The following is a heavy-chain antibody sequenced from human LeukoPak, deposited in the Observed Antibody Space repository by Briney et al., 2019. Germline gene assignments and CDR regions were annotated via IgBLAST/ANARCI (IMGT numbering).Heavy chain of an antibody. Sequence: GGSLRLSCAASGFTFSSYEMNWVRQAPGKGLEWVSYISSSGSTIYYADSVKGRFTISRDNAKNSLYLQMNSLRAEDTAVYYCARDQQQLRGGGAFDIWGQGTMVTVSS. CDR1: GFTFSSYE. CDR2: ISSSGSTI. D-gene: IGHD6-13*01. V-gene: IGHV3-48*03. J-gene: IGHJ3*02. CDR3: ARDQQQLRGGGAFDI.